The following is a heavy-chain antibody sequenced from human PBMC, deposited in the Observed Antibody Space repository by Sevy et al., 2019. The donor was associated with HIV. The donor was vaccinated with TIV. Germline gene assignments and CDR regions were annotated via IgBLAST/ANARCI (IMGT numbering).Heavy chain of an antibody. Sequence: GGSLRLSCEASGFTFSHAWLNWVRQVPGRGLEWVGRIKSKTDGGKTNYAAPVKGGFTISRDDSENTLYLQVNSRKTEDKTVYYCAAAFCSDDSCYTYYYGMDVWGQGTTVTVSS. D-gene: IGHD2-15*01. CDR1: GFTFSHAW. CDR2: IKSKTDGGKT. J-gene: IGHJ6*02. V-gene: IGHV3-15*01. CDR3: AAAFCSDDSCYTYYYGMDV.